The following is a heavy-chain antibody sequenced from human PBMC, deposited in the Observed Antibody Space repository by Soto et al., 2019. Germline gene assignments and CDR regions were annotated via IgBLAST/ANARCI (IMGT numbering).Heavy chain of an antibody. CDR2: ISNDGSNK. CDR1: GFTFNNYG. J-gene: IGHJ6*02. CDR3: TKDGRFDSDGSLYYYYYGMDV. Sequence: PGGSLRLSCAASGFTFNNYGMNWVRQAPGKGLEWEAIISNDGSNKYYIESVRGRFTISRDNSKNMLFLQMNSLRVEDTAVYFCTKDGRFDSDGSLYYYYYGMDVWGQGTTVTVSS. D-gene: IGHD2-15*01. V-gene: IGHV3-30*18.